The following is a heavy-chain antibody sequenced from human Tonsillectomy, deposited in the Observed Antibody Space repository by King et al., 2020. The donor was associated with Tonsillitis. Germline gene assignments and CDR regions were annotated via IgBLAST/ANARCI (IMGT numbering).Heavy chain of an antibody. D-gene: IGHD5-18*01. CDR3: AKDNNVDTAMGDFDS. CDR2: ISASGGST. V-gene: IGHV3-23*01. J-gene: IGHJ4*02. Sequence: VQLLESGGGLVQPGGSLRLSCAASGFSFSSYAMSWVRQAPGKGLEWVSGISASGGSTYYADSVKGRFTISRDNSKNTLYLQMNSLRAEDTAVYYCAKDNNVDTAMGDFDSWGQGTLVTVPS. CDR1: GFSFSSYA.